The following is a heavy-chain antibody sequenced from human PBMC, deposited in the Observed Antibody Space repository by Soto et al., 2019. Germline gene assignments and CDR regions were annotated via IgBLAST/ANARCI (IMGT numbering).Heavy chain of an antibody. CDR1: SAPVSSSTYT. J-gene: IGHJ6*02. D-gene: IGHD4-17*01. CDR3: AREGALLYGGNSDYYYTMDV. V-gene: IGHV4-39*02. Sequence: PSETLSLTCTVSSAPVSSSTYTWGWIRQPPGKGMEWIGSIYYSGSTYYNQSLNSRVTVSVDTSKNQFSLKLSSVTAADTALYYCAREGALLYGGNSDYYYTMDVWGQGTTVT. CDR2: IYYSGST.